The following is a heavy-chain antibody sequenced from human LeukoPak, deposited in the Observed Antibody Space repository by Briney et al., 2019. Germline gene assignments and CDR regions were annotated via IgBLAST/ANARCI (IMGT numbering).Heavy chain of an antibody. D-gene: IGHD6-19*01. CDR2: ISGSGDST. CDR1: GFTFSSYG. CDR3: ARRSGIAVAGAFDY. Sequence: PGGSLRLSCAASGFTFSSYGMHWVRQAPGKGLEWVSGISGSGDSTCYADSVKGRFTISRDNSKNTLYLQMNSLRAEDTAVYYCARRSGIAVAGAFDYWGQGTLVTVSS. V-gene: IGHV3-23*01. J-gene: IGHJ4*02.